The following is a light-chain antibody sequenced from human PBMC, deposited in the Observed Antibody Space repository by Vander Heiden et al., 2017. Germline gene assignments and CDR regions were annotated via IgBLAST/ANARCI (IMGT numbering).Light chain of an antibody. CDR2: AAS. CDR1: QDIRNL. Sequence: DIQMTQSPSSLSASVGDRVTITCRASQDIRNLLAWYQHKPGGVPKLLIYAASTLHSETPSRFSGSGSGTDFTLAINNLQPEDIATYYCQFYNSVPQAFGQGTKV. J-gene: IGKJ1*01. V-gene: IGKV1-27*01. CDR3: QFYNSVPQA.